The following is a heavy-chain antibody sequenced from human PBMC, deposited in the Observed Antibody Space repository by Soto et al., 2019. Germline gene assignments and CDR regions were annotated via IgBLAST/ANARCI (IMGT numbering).Heavy chain of an antibody. CDR3: ARLAMWSRYSSGGFDY. Sequence: PGESLKISCKGSGYSFTSYWISWVRQMPGKGLEWMGRIDPSDSYTNYSPSFQGHVTISADKSISTAYLQWSSLKASDTAVYYCARLAMWSRYSSGGFDYWGQGTLVTVSS. D-gene: IGHD6-19*01. CDR1: GYSFTSYW. J-gene: IGHJ4*02. V-gene: IGHV5-10-1*01. CDR2: IDPSDSYT.